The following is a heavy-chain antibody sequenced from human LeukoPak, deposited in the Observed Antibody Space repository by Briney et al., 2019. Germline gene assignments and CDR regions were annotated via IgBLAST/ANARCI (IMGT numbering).Heavy chain of an antibody. Sequence: SETLSLTCTVSGGSISSSSYYWGWIRQPPGKGLEWIGSIYYSGSTYYNPSLKSRVTISVDTSKNQFALKLRSLTAADTAVYYCARVRWELYRNSIYFDYWGQGTLVTVSS. D-gene: IGHD1-26*01. CDR1: GGSISSSSYY. J-gene: IGHJ4*02. CDR3: ARVRWELYRNSIYFDY. CDR2: IYYSGST. V-gene: IGHV4-39*06.